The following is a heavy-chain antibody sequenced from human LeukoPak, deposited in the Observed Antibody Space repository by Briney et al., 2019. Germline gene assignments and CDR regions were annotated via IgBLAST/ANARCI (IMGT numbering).Heavy chain of an antibody. V-gene: IGHV1-8*02. D-gene: IGHD3-3*01. Sequence: ASVKVSCKASGGTFSSYTISWARQATGQGLEWMGWMNPNSGNTGYAQKFQGRVTMTRNTSISTAYMELSSLRSEDTAVYYCARERLENWFDPWGQGTLVTVSS. CDR3: ARERLENWFDP. CDR2: MNPNSGNT. CDR1: GGTFSSYT. J-gene: IGHJ5*02.